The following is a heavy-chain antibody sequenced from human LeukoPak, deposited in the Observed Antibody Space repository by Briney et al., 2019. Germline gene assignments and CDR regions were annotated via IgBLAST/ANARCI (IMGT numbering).Heavy chain of an antibody. CDR3: ARHPSAPNYGDYAIDY. CDR2: IYYSGST. Sequence: PSETLSLTCTVSGGSISSYYWSWIRQPPGKGLEWIGYIYYSGSTNYNPSLKSRVTISVDTSKNQFSLKLSSVTAADTAVYYCARHPSAPNYGDYAIDYWGQGTLVTVSS. V-gene: IGHV4-59*08. CDR1: GGSISSYY. J-gene: IGHJ4*02. D-gene: IGHD4-17*01.